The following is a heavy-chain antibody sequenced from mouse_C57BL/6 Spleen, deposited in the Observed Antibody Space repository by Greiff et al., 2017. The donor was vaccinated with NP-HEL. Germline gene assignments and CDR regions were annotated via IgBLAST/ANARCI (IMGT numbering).Heavy chain of an antibody. CDR2: ISSGSSTI. V-gene: IGHV5-17*01. Sequence: DVKLVESGGGLVKPGGSLKLSCAASGFTFSDYGMHWVRQAPEKGLEWVAYISSGSSTIYYADTVKGRFTISRDNAKNTLFLQMTSLRSEDTAMYYCARLRPYSNYAMDYWGQGTSVTVSS. CDR3: ARLRPYSNYAMDY. J-gene: IGHJ4*01. D-gene: IGHD2-5*01. CDR1: GFTFSDYG.